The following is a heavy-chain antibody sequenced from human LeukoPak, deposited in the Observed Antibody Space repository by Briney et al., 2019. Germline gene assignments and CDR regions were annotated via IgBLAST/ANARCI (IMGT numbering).Heavy chain of an antibody. CDR3: ARELDYDILTGPTNNWFDP. Sequence: ASVKVSCTASGYTFTGYYMHWVRQAPGQGLEWMGWIHPNSGGTKYAQRFQGRVTMTRDTSISTAYMELSRLRSDDTAVYYCARELDYDILTGPTNNWFDPWGQGTLVTVSS. CDR1: GYTFTGYY. V-gene: IGHV1-2*02. J-gene: IGHJ5*02. D-gene: IGHD3-9*01. CDR2: IHPNSGGT.